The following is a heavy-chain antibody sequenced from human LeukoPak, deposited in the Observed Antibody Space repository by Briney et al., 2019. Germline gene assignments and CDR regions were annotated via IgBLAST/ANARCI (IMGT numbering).Heavy chain of an antibody. V-gene: IGHV3-11*01. CDR2: ISSSGSTI. CDR1: GFTFSDYY. Sequence: GGSLRLSCAASGFTFSDYYMSWIRQAPGKGLEWVSYISSSGSTIYYADSVKGRFTISRDNSKNTLYLQMNSLRAEDTAVYYCAKDPPEQMVVTAIGAFDIWGQGTMVTVSS. J-gene: IGHJ3*02. CDR3: AKDPPEQMVVTAIGAFDI. D-gene: IGHD2-21*02.